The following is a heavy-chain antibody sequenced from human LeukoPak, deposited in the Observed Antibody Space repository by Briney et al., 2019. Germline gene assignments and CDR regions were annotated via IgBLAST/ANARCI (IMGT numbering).Heavy chain of an antibody. CDR2: INHSGST. D-gene: IGHD3-10*01. V-gene: IGHV4-34*01. CDR3: ARLRKRFGYTPFDY. J-gene: IGHJ4*02. Sequence: SETVSLTCAVYGGSFSGYYWSWIRQPPGKGLEWIGEINHSGSTNYNPSLKSRVTISVDTSKNQFSLKLSSVTAADTAVYYCARLRKRFGYTPFDYWGQGTLVTVSS. CDR1: GGSFSGYY.